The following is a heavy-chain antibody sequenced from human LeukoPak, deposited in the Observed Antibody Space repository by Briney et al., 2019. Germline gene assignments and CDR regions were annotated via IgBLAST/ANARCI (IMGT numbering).Heavy chain of an antibody. CDR3: ATAYCRGGSCYPTLFHY. Sequence: GGSLRLSCAASGFTFSSYAMSWVRQAPGRGLEWVSVIYSGGSSYYADSVKGRFTMSRDISKNTLYLQMNSLRAEDTAVYYCATAYCRGGSCYPTLFHYWGQGTLVTVSS. D-gene: IGHD2-15*01. CDR2: IYSGGSS. J-gene: IGHJ4*02. V-gene: IGHV3-66*01. CDR1: GFTFSSYA.